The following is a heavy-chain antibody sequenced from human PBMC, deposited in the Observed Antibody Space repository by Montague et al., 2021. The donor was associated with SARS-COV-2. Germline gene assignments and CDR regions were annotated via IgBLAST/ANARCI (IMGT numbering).Heavy chain of an antibody. CDR3: AKLSSFTDY. CDR2: ISWNSCSI. Sequence: SLRLSCAASGFTFDDYAMHWVRQAPGKGLEWVSGISWNSCSIGYADSVKGRFTISRDNAKKSLDLQMNSLRAEDTALYYCAKLSSFTDYWGQGTLVTVSS. CDR1: GFTFDDYA. V-gene: IGHV3-9*01. J-gene: IGHJ4*02. D-gene: IGHD6-13*01.